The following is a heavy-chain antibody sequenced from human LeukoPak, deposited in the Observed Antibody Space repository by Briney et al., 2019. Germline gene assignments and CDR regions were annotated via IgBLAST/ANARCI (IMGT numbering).Heavy chain of an antibody. Sequence: GGSLRLSCAASGFTFSSYAMTWVRQAPGKGLEWVSSTSGSGTTYYADSVKGRFTISRDNSKNTLSLQMNSLGAEDTAVYYCAKGAGRDIYDSSGYGDAFDIWGQGTMVTVSS. D-gene: IGHD3-22*01. CDR2: TSGSGTT. J-gene: IGHJ3*02. CDR3: AKGAGRDIYDSSGYGDAFDI. CDR1: GFTFSSYA. V-gene: IGHV3-23*01.